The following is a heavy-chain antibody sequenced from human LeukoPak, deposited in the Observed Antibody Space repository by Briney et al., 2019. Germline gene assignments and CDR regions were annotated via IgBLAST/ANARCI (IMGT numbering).Heavy chain of an antibody. Sequence: GRSLRLSCAASGFTFSSYGMHWVRQAPGKGLEWVAVISYDGSNKYYADSVKGRFTISRDNSKNTLYLQMNSLRAEDTAVYYCARWPYCTNGVCYDYWGQGTLVTVSS. CDR3: ARWPYCTNGVCYDY. V-gene: IGHV3-30*03. D-gene: IGHD2-8*01. CDR1: GFTFSSYG. J-gene: IGHJ4*02. CDR2: ISYDGSNK.